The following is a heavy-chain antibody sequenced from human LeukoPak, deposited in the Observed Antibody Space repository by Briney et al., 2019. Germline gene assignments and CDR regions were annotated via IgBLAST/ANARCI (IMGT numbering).Heavy chain of an antibody. V-gene: IGHV3-23*01. CDR2: ISGSGGST. D-gene: IGHD6-13*01. CDR3: AKTPGIAAAGTDYFDY. Sequence: GGSLRLACVAAGFTFSSYSMSWVRHAPGKGLEWVSAISGSGGSTYYADSVKGRFTISRDNSKNTLYLQMNSLRAEDTAVYYCAKTPGIAAAGTDYFDYWGQGTLVTVSS. J-gene: IGHJ4*02. CDR1: GFTFSSYS.